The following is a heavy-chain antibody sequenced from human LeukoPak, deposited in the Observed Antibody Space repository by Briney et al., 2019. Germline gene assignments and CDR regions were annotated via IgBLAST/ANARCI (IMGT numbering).Heavy chain of an antibody. Sequence: PSETLSLTCTVSGGSIRDFYWSWIRQSADRRLDFIGYIDKSGSTEYNPSLKSRVTISVDTSKNQFSVDLNSVTAADTAVYYCASLAVPFGWYGGSYYWYMDVWGKGNTVTVSS. J-gene: IGHJ6*03. CDR2: IDKSGST. CDR3: ASLAVPFGWYGGSYYWYMDV. V-gene: IGHV4-59*01. D-gene: IGHD6-19*01. CDR1: GGSIRDFY.